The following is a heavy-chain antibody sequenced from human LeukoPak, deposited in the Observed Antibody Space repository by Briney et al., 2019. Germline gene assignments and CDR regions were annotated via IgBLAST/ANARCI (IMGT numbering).Heavy chain of an antibody. CDR1: GGSISSVNL. Sequence: SETLSLTCAVSGGSISSVNLWSWVRQPPGKGLEWVGEMYLSGTTTYNPSLRGRVTISVDTSKNQFSLKLSSVTAADTAVYYCARGPLGVRFLEWLVDWGQGTLVTVSS. J-gene: IGHJ4*02. CDR3: ARGPLGVRFLEWLVD. V-gene: IGHV4-4*02. CDR2: MYLSGTT. D-gene: IGHD3-3*01.